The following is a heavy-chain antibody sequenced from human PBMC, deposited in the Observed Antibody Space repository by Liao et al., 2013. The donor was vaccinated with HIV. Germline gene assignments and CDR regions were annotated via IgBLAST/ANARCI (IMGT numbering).Heavy chain of an antibody. CDR2: IHPTGNT. CDR1: RGSITNYY. CDR3: ARGTDFDY. Sequence: QVQLQESGPGLVKPSETLSLTCSVSRGSITNYYWSWLRQSAGKGLEWIGRIHPTGNTNYNPSLKSRVSISVDSSTNRFSLLMTSVTAADTAVYYCARGTDFDYWGLGTRVTVSS. D-gene: IGHD2-2*01. V-gene: IGHV4-4*07. J-gene: IGHJ4*02.